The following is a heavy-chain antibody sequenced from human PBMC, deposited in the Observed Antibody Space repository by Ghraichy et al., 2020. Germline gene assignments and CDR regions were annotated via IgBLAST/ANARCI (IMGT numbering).Heavy chain of an antibody. J-gene: IGHJ6*02. V-gene: IGHV4-4*07. D-gene: IGHD2-2*03. CDR3: ARDGYCSSTSCYAAYYYGLEV. Sequence: SETLSLTCTVSDDSISSYYWSWVRQPAGRGLEWIGRVYNSGSTFYNPSLKSRVTMSVDPSKNQVSLKLKSVTAADTAVYYRARDGYCSSTSCYAAYYYGLEVWGQGTTVTVSS. CDR2: VYNSGST. CDR1: DDSISSYY.